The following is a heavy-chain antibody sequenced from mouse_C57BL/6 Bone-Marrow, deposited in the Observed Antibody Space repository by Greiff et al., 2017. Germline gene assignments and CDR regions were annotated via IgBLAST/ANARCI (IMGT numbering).Heavy chain of an antibody. V-gene: IGHV1-7*01. CDR1: GYTFTSYW. CDR2: INPSSGYT. J-gene: IGHJ1*03. CDR3: ARLTAVVYWYFDV. D-gene: IGHD1-1*01. Sequence: QVQLQQSGAELAKPGASVKLSCKASGYTFTSYWMHWVKQRPGQGLEWIGYINPSSGYTKYNQKFKDKATLAADKSSSTAYMQLSSLTYEDSAVYYCARLTAVVYWYFDVWGTGTTVTVSS.